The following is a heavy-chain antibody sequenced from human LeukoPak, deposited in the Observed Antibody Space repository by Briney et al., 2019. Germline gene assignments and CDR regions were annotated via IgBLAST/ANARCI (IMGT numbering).Heavy chain of an antibody. V-gene: IGHV3-13*01. CDR1: GFAFYNFD. CDR2: IAANGDS. Sequence: GGSLRLSCAASGFAFYNFDMHWVRQTGKDLEWVSVIAANGDSYYSGSVKGRFTISRDNDNNAVYLQMNSLRDGDTAVYYCARGYSYRFDYWGQGTLVTVSS. CDR3: ARGYSYRFDY. D-gene: IGHD4-11*01. J-gene: IGHJ4*02.